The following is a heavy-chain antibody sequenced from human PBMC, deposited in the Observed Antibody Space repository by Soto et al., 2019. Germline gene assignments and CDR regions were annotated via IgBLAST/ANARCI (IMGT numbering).Heavy chain of an antibody. CDR3: PMLGGWSGGSSGMDV. CDR1: GLIFSDYH. J-gene: IGHJ6*02. Sequence: EVQLVESGGGLVQPGGSLRLSCAASGLIFSDYHMDWVRQAPGKGLEWVGRIRRKANSYTTEYAASVKGRFTISRDDSKNSLNLQMNSLKSEDTAVYYCPMLGGWSGGSSGMDVWGQGTTVTVSS. CDR2: IRRKANSYTT. D-gene: IGHD6-19*01. V-gene: IGHV3-72*01.